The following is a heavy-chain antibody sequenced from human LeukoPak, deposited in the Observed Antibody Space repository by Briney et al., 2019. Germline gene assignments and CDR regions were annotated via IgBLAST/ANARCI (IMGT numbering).Heavy chain of an antibody. J-gene: IGHJ4*02. Sequence: GGSLRLSFAASGLTLSSYLMHWVRQAPGKGLVWVSHINTDGTATTYADSVKGQFTISRDNAKNTLYLQMNSLRAEDTAVYYCVRDSNLSFDYWGQGALVTVSS. V-gene: IGHV3-74*01. CDR1: GLTLSSYL. CDR3: VRDSNLSFDY. D-gene: IGHD1-14*01. CDR2: INTDGTAT.